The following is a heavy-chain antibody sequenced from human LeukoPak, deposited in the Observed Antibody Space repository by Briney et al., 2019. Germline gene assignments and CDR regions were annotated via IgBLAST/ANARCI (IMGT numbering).Heavy chain of an antibody. CDR3: ARSRYSSSDISNWFDP. J-gene: IGHJ5*02. CDR1: GFTFSSYW. Sequence: GGSLRLSCAASGFTFSSYWMTWVRQAPGKGLEWVAYIKPDGSGEYYVDSVKGRFTISRDNAKNLLSLQMKSLRADDTAVYYCARSRYSSSDISNWFDPWGQGTLVTVSS. V-gene: IGHV3-7*05. CDR2: IKPDGSGE. D-gene: IGHD6-13*01.